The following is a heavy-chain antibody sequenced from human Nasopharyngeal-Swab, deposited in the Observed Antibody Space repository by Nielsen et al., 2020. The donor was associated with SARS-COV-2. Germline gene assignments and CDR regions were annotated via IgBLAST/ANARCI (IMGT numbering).Heavy chain of an antibody. Sequence: SVKVSCKASGFTFTSSALQWVRPARGQRLECIGWIVVPNGNPNYAQNFQERVTINRDMSTSTAYMELRGLGSEDTAVYYCAALSSGRFRYWGQGTLVSVSS. V-gene: IGHV1-58*01. J-gene: IGHJ4*02. D-gene: IGHD1-26*01. CDR1: GFTFTSSA. CDR2: IVVPNGNP. CDR3: AALSSGRFRY.